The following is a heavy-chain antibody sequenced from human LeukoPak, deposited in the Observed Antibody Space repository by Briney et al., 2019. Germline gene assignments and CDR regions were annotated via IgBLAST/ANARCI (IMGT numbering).Heavy chain of an antibody. CDR1: GDSISIYS. V-gene: IGHV4-59*01. J-gene: IGHJ4*02. D-gene: IGHD3-22*01. Sequence: SETLSLTCTVSGDSISIYSWSWIRHPPGKGLEWIGNMYYSGSPDYNPSLKSRVTISIDTSKNQFSLRLTSVTAADTAVYYCARWRPYFYDSSGYVDYWGQGTLVTVSS. CDR3: ARWRPYFYDSSGYVDY. CDR2: MYYSGSP.